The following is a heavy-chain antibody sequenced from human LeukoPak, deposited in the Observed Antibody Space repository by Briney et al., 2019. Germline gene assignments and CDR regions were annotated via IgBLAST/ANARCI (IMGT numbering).Heavy chain of an antibody. Sequence: GGSLRLSCAASGFSFGHFWMHWVRQAPGKGLVWISRIKGDGISTNYADPVKGRFTISRDNAKNTVYLQMNSLRAEDTAVYYCAKDLHEIAADYWGQGTLVTVAS. D-gene: IGHD2-21*01. CDR3: AKDLHEIAADY. CDR1: GFSFGHFW. CDR2: IKGDGIST. J-gene: IGHJ4*02. V-gene: IGHV3-74*01.